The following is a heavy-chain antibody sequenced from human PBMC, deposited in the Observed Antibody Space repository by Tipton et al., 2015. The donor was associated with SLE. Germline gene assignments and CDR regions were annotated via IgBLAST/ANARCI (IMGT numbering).Heavy chain of an antibody. J-gene: IGHJ4*01. CDR1: GGSISSSTYY. CDR2: MHYSGST. CDR3: ARVSRGYSGYEWAGFFDY. Sequence: TLSLTCTVSGGSISSSTYYWGWIRQPPGKGLEWIGSMHYSGSTHYNPSLKSRVTISVDMSKNQFSVKLTSVTAADTAVYHCARVSRGYSGYEWAGFFDYWGHGALVTVSS. D-gene: IGHD5-12*01. V-gene: IGHV4-39*07.